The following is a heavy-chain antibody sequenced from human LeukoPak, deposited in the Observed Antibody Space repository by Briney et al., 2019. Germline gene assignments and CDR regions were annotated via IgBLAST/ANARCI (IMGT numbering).Heavy chain of an antibody. CDR3: ARSTYYYGSGRTFDY. V-gene: IGHV5-51*01. Sequence: GESLRISCKGSGYSFTSYWIGWVRQMPGKGLEWMGIIYPGDSDTRYSPSFQGQVTISADKSISTAYLQWSSLKASDTAMYYCARSTYYYGSGRTFDYWGQGTLVTVSS. CDR1: GYSFTSYW. CDR2: IYPGDSDT. J-gene: IGHJ4*02. D-gene: IGHD3-10*01.